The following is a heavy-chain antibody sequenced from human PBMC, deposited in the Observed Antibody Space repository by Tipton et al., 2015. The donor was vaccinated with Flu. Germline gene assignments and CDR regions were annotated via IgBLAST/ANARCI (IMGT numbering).Heavy chain of an antibody. D-gene: IGHD4-17*01. J-gene: IGHJ4*02. Sequence: SLRLSCAASGFSFSLYEVIWVRQAPGKGLEWVSYISGSGTTMNYADSVRGRFTVSRDNSKNTLYLQMNRLRVEDTAVYYCATDIDYGDYGSRALGGSYWGQGTLVTVSS. CDR3: ATDIDYGDYGSRALGGSY. V-gene: IGHV3-48*03. CDR2: ISGSGTTM. CDR1: GFSFSLYE.